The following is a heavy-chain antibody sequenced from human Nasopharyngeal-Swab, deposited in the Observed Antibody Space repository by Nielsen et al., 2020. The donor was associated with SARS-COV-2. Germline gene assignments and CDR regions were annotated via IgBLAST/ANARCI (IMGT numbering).Heavy chain of an antibody. Sequence: GESLKISCAASGFNVSRFGMHWVRQAPGKGLQWMAFISYDGTIQYYADSVKGRFTISRDNSKNTLYLQMNSLRAEDTAVYYCARVPRAYYDILTGYSSTYYFDYWGQGTLVTVSS. CDR3: ARVPRAYYDILTGYSSTYYFDY. CDR2: ISYDGTIQ. D-gene: IGHD3-9*01. V-gene: IGHV3-30*03. J-gene: IGHJ4*02. CDR1: GFNVSRFG.